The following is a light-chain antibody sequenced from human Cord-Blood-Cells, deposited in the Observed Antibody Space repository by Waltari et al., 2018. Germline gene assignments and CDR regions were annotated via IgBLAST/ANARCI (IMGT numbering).Light chain of an antibody. CDR3: QQSYSTHT. Sequence: DIQMTQSPSSLSASVGDRVTITCRASQSISSYLNWYQQKQGKAPKLLIYAASSLQSGVPSRFSGSGSGTDFTLTISSLQPEDFATYYCQQSYSTHTFGQGTKLEIK. J-gene: IGKJ2*01. CDR2: AAS. V-gene: IGKV1-39*01. CDR1: QSISSY.